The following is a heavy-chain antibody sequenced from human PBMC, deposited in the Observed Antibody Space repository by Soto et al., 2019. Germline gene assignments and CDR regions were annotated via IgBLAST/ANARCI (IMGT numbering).Heavy chain of an antibody. Sequence: QVQLVESGGGVVQPGRSLRLSCAASGFTFSSYGMHWVRQAPGKGLEWVAVIWYDGSNKYYADSVKGRFTISRDNSKNTLYLQMNSLRAEDTAVYYCARDRVWFGELSGHDYYYGMDVWGQGTTVTVFS. CDR1: GFTFSSYG. D-gene: IGHD3-10*01. CDR2: IWYDGSNK. CDR3: ARDRVWFGELSGHDYYYGMDV. V-gene: IGHV3-33*01. J-gene: IGHJ6*02.